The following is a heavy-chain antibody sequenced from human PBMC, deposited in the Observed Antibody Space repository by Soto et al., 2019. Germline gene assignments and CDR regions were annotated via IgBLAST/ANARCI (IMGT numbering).Heavy chain of an antibody. J-gene: IGHJ6*02. CDR2: IIPSFGTA. Sequence: QVQLVQSGAEVKKPGSSVKVSCKASGGTFSSYAISWVRQAPGQGLEWMGGIIPSFGTANYAQKFQGRVTLPAHESTSTAYMELSSLRSEDTAVYYCARDSIRYCRDGVCYQGYYYFAMDVWGQGTTVTVS. CDR1: GGTFSSYA. CDR3: ARDSIRYCRDGVCYQGYYYFAMDV. V-gene: IGHV1-69*01. D-gene: IGHD2-8*01.